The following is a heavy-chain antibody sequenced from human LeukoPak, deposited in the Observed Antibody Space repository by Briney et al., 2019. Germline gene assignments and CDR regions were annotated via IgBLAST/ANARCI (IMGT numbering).Heavy chain of an antibody. D-gene: IGHD6-13*01. CDR3: ARDSEQQLVFGYFDY. Sequence: GGSLRLSCAASGLTFSNYAMSWVRQAPGKGLEWVSSISSSSSYIYYADSVKGRFTISRDNAKNSLYLQMNSLRAEDTAVYYCARDSEQQLVFGYFDYWGQGTLVTVSS. J-gene: IGHJ4*02. CDR1: GLTFSNYA. CDR2: ISSSSSYI. V-gene: IGHV3-21*01.